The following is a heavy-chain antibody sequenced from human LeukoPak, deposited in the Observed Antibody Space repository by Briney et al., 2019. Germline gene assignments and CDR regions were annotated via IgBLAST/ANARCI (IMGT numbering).Heavy chain of an antibody. CDR1: GFTFSSYE. J-gene: IGHJ4*02. CDR2: ISSSGSTI. D-gene: IGHD5-18*01. V-gene: IGHV3-48*03. Sequence: GGSLRLSCAASGFTFSSYEVNWVRQAPGKGLEWVSYISSSGSTIYYADSVEGRFTISRDNAKNSLYLQMNSLRAEDTAVYYCASLGYSYGSDYYFDYWGQGTLVTVSS. CDR3: ASLGYSYGSDYYFDY.